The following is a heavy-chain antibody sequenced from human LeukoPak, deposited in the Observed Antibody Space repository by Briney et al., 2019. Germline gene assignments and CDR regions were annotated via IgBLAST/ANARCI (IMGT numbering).Heavy chain of an antibody. CDR1: GGSISSGGYY. Sequence: SQTLSLTCTVSGGSISSGGYYWSWIRQPPGKGLEWIGYIYHSGSTFYNPSLKSRVTISVDRSKNQFSLKLSSVTAADTAVYYCARSSLAAAAADYWGQGTLVTVSS. J-gene: IGHJ4*02. D-gene: IGHD6-13*01. CDR2: IYHSGST. V-gene: IGHV4-30-2*01. CDR3: ARSSLAAAAADY.